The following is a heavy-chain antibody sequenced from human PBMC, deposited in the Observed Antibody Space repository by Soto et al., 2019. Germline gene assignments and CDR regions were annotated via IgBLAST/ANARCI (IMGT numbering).Heavy chain of an antibody. CDR2: INPSGGST. J-gene: IGHJ6*03. CDR1: GYTFTSYY. Sequence: ASVRVSCKASGYTFTSYYTHWVRQAPGQGLEWMGIINPSGGSTSYAQKFQGRVTMTRDTSTSTVDMELSSLRSEDTAVYYCARDLPAAGTIGAWNYYYYIDVWGKGTTDNVAS. V-gene: IGHV1-46*03. D-gene: IGHD6-13*01. CDR3: ARDLPAAGTIGAWNYYYYIDV.